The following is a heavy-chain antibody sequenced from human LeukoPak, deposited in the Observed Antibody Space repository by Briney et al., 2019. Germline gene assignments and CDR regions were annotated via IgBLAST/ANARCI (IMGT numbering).Heavy chain of an antibody. CDR2: FDPEDGET. CDR1: GYTLTELS. D-gene: IGHD3-9*01. V-gene: IGHV1-24*01. CDR3: ATGPVLRYFDWLY. J-gene: IGHJ4*02. Sequence: ASVNVSCKVSGYTLTELSMHWVRQAPGKGLEWMGGFDPEDGETIYAQKFQGRVTLTEDTSTDTAYMELSSLRSEDTAVYYCATGPVLRYFDWLYWGQGTLVTVSS.